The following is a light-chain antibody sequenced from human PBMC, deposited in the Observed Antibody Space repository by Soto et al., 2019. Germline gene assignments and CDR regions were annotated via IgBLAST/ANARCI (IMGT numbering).Light chain of an antibody. Sequence: IVMTQSPATRSLSPGERATLSCRASQSVSRNLAWYQQKPGQAPRLLIYGASTRATGIPARFSGSGSGTEVTLTLSSLQNDDFATYDGQQYNSYPLTFGGGTKVDIK. J-gene: IGKJ4*01. V-gene: IGKV3-15*01. CDR3: QQYNSYPLT. CDR1: QSVSRN. CDR2: GAS.